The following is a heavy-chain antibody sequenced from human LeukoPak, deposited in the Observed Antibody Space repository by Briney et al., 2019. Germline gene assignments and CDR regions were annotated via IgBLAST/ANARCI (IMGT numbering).Heavy chain of an antibody. D-gene: IGHD1-14*01. Sequence: GGSLRLSCAASGFTFSSYAMSWVRQAPGKGLEWVSVISGSGDRTDYADSVKGRFTISRDNSKNTLYVQMKSLRAEDTAVYYCAKVSGGGLYYDGMDVWGQGTTVTVSS. J-gene: IGHJ6*02. CDR1: GFTFSSYA. CDR2: ISGSGDRT. V-gene: IGHV3-23*01. CDR3: AKVSGGGLYYDGMDV.